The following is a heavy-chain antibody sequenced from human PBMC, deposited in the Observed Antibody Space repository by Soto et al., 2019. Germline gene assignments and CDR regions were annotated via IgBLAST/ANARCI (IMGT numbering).Heavy chain of an antibody. V-gene: IGHV4-61*01. CDR2: IYYSGSA. D-gene: IGHD3-10*01. J-gene: IGHJ6*02. CDR1: GDSVTSVSDY. Sequence: PSETLSLTCTVSGDSVTSVSDYWSWSRQPPGKGLEWIGYIYYSGSADYNHSLGSRVTISIDTSKNQFSLKLTSVTAADTAVYYCARGVGFGYYYYHMDLWGQGTTVTVSS. CDR3: ARGVGFGYYYYHMDL.